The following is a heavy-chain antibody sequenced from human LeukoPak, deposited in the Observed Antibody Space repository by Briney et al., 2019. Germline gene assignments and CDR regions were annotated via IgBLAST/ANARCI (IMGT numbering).Heavy chain of an antibody. CDR3: ARDGVTIYYFDY. D-gene: IGHD3-3*01. CDR1: GFTFSSDW. V-gene: IGHV3-74*01. CDR2: INSDGSST. Sequence: GGSLRLSCAASGFTFSSDWTHWVRHAPGRGLVWVSRINSDGSSTSYADSVKGRFTISRDNAKNTLYLQMNSLRAEDTAVYYCARDGVTIYYFDYWGQGTLVTASA. J-gene: IGHJ4*02.